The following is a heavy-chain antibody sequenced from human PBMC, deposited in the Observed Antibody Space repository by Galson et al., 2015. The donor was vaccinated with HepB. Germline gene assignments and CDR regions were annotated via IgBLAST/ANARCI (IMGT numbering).Heavy chain of an antibody. J-gene: IGHJ6*03. CDR1: GFTFNNYA. CDR3: AKALRPFTGSHFYYMDV. CDR2: ISGNSGDST. V-gene: IGHV3-23*01. Sequence: SLRLSCAASGFTFNNYAMSWVRQAPGKGLEWVSSISGNSGDSTYYAGFVKGRFTISRDNSRNTLYLQLSSLRGDDTASYYCAKALRPFTGSHFYYMDVWGRGTTVTVSS. D-gene: IGHD3-10*01.